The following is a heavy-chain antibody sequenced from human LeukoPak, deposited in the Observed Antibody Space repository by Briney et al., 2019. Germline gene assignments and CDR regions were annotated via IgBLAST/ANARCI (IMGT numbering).Heavy chain of an antibody. D-gene: IGHD3-16*01. Sequence: GGSLRLSCAASGFTVSSYWMHWARQAPGKGLVWVSRINSDGSVTNYADSVKGRFTISRDNAKNTLYLQMNSLRVEDTAVYYCARGRDSAFGDWGQGTLVTVSS. V-gene: IGHV3-74*01. CDR3: ARGRDSAFGD. J-gene: IGHJ4*02. CDR2: INSDGSVT. CDR1: GFTVSSYW.